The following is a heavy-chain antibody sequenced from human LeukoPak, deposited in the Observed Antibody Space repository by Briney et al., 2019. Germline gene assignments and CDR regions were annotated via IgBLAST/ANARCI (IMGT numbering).Heavy chain of an antibody. CDR2: INHSGST. CDR3: AKDILYYYDSSGYTDY. V-gene: IGHV4-34*01. Sequence: PSETLSLTCAVYGGSFSGYYWSWIRQPPGKGLEWIGEINHSGSTNYNPSLKSRVTISVDTSKNQFSLKLSSVTAADTAVYYCAKDILYYYDSSGYTDYWGQGTLVTVSS. D-gene: IGHD3-22*01. CDR1: GGSFSGYY. J-gene: IGHJ4*02.